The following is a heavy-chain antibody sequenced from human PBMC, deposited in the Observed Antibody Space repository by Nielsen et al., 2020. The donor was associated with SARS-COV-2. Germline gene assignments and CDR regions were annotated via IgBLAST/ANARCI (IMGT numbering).Heavy chain of an antibody. CDR2: INWNGGST. CDR3: ARDQNQYCSSTSCYTDYYYYYYMDV. V-gene: IGHV3-20*04. Sequence: GGSLRLSCAASGFTFDDYGMSWVRQAPGKGLEWVSGINWNGGSTGYADSVKGRFTISRDNAKNSLYLQMNSLRAEDTAVYYCARDQNQYCSSTSCYTDYYYYYYMDVWGKGTTVTVSS. CDR1: GFTFDDYG. J-gene: IGHJ6*03. D-gene: IGHD2-2*02.